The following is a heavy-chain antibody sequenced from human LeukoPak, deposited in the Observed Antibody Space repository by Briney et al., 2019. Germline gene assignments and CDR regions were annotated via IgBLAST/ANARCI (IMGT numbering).Heavy chain of an antibody. CDR3: ARETHIAAAGRRSRGYYFDY. CDR1: GYTLTSYA. Sequence: GASVKVSCKASGYTLTSYAMHWVRQAPGQRLEWMGWINAGNGNTKYSQKFQGRVTITADKSTSTAYMELSSLRSEDTAVYYCARETHIAAAGRRSRGYYFDYWGQGTLVTVSS. CDR2: INAGNGNT. D-gene: IGHD6-13*01. J-gene: IGHJ4*02. V-gene: IGHV1-3*01.